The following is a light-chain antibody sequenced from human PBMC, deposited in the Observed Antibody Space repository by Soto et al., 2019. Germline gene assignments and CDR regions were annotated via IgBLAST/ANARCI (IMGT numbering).Light chain of an antibody. CDR1: QSISNY. CDR3: QQSYSTPT. CDR2: AAS. Sequence: DIQMTQSPSSLSASVGDRVTITCRASQSISNYLNWYQQKPGKAPKLLIYAASSLQSGVPSRFSGSGSGTDFTLTISSLQPEDFATYYGQQSYSTPTFGQRTKLEIK. V-gene: IGKV1-39*01. J-gene: IGKJ2*01.